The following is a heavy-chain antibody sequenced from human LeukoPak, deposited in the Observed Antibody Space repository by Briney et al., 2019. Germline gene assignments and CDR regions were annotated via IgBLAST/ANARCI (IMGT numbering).Heavy chain of an antibody. D-gene: IGHD1-26*01. Sequence: GGSLRLSCAASGFTFSSYAMRWVGQAPGKGLEWVSAISGSGGNTYYADSVKGRFTISRDNSKNTLYLQMNSLRAEDTAVYYCAKLGATLGVYNWFDPWGQGTLVTVSS. CDR2: ISGSGGNT. CDR1: GFTFSSYA. CDR3: AKLGATLGVYNWFDP. V-gene: IGHV3-23*01. J-gene: IGHJ5*02.